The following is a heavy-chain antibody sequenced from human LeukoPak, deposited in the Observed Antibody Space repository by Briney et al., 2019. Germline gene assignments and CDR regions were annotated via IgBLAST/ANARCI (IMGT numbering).Heavy chain of an antibody. J-gene: IGHJ5*02. V-gene: IGHV4-30-4*08. D-gene: IGHD2-2*01. CDR2: IYYSGST. CDR3: ARRPRSTSYWFDP. CDR1: GGSISSGDYY. Sequence: PSQTLSLTCTVSGGSISSGDYYWSWIRQPPGKGLEWIGYIYYSGSTYYNPSHKSRVTISVDTSKNQFSLKLSSVTAADTAVYYCARRPRSTSYWFDPWGQGTLVTVSS.